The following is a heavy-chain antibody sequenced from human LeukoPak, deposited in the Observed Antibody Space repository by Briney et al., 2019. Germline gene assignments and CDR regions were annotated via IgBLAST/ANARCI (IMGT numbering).Heavy chain of an antibody. CDR3: ARVDTTTVTGVYYYHGMDV. CDR2: IDPSGSYT. D-gene: IGHD4-11*01. CDR1: GYSFTSYW. J-gene: IGHJ6*02. V-gene: IGHV5-10-1*01. Sequence: HGESLKISCKGSGYSFTSYWISWVRQMPGKGLEWMGRIDPSGSYTNYSPSFQGHVTISADKSISTAYLQWSSLKASDTAMYYCARVDTTTVTGVYYYHGMDVWGQGTTVTVSS.